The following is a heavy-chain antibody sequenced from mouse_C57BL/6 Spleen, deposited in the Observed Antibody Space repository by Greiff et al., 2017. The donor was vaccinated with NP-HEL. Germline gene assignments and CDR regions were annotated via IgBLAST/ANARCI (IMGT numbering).Heavy chain of an antibody. CDR2: IYPRDGST. CDR1: GYTFTSYD. J-gene: IGHJ3*01. D-gene: IGHD2-3*01. V-gene: IGHV1-85*01. CDR3: ARPYDGFPFAY. Sequence: VQLQQSGPELVKPGASVKLSCKASGYTFTSYDINWVKQRPGQGLEWIGWIYPRDGSTKYNEKFKGKATLTVDTSSSTAYMELHSLTSEDSAVYFCARPYDGFPFAYWGQGTLVTVSA.